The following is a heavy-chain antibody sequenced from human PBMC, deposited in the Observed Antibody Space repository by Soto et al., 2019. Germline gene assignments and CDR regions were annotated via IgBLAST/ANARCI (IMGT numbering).Heavy chain of an antibody. D-gene: IGHD3-9*01. CDR2: MNPNSGNT. CDR3: ARGQRRDDILTGYCAFGE. J-gene: IGHJ4*02. Sequence: VKVSCKASGYTFTSYDINWVRQATGQGLEWMGWMNPNSGNTGYAQKFQGRVTMTRNTSISTAYMELSSLRSEDTAVYYCARGQRRDDILTGYCAFGEWGKGTLVTVS. CDR1: GYTFTSYD. V-gene: IGHV1-8*01.